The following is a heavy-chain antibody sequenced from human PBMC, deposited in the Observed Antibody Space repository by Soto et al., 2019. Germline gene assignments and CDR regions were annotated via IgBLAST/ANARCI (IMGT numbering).Heavy chain of an antibody. J-gene: IGHJ5*02. CDR3: AKDPHYCSGGSCYSAASWFDP. V-gene: IGHV3-23*01. CDR2: ISGSGGST. CDR1: GFTFSSYA. D-gene: IGHD2-15*01. Sequence: GGSLRLSCAASGFTFSSYAMSWVRQAPGKGLEWVSAISGSGGSTYYADSVKGRFTISRDNSKNTLYLQMNSLRAEDTAVYYCAKDPHYCSGGSCYSAASWFDPWGQGTLVTVSS.